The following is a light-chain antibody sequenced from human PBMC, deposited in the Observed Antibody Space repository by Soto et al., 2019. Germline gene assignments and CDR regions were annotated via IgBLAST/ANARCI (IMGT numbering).Light chain of an antibody. J-gene: IGLJ2*01. Sequence: QSVLTQPPSASGSPGQSVTISCTGTSTDVGGYNYVSWYQQHPGKAPKLMIYEVSKRPSGVPDRFSVSTSGNTAALTVSGLHAEDEDDYFCRSYADRNNFVVFCGGKKLNVL. V-gene: IGLV2-8*01. CDR2: EVS. CDR1: STDVGGYNY. CDR3: RSYADRNNFVV.